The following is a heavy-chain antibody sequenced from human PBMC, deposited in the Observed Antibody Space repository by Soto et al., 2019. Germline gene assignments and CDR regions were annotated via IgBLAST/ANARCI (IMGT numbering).Heavy chain of an antibody. CDR3: ARQQVAAAGALDY. D-gene: IGHD6-13*01. Sequence: PSETLSLTCAVYGGSFSGYYWSWIRQPPGKGLEWIGEINHSGSTNYNPSLKSRVTISVDTSKNQFSLKLSSVTAADTAVYYCARQQVAAAGALDYWGQGTLVTVSS. V-gene: IGHV4-34*01. J-gene: IGHJ4*02. CDR2: INHSGST. CDR1: GGSFSGYY.